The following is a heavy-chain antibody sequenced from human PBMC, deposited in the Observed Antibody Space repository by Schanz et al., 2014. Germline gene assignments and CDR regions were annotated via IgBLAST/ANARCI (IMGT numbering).Heavy chain of an antibody. CDR1: GFSVGNKY. V-gene: IGHV3-66*01. CDR2: IYIGGNT. CDR3: ATASSPVREAGAGSSFHL. J-gene: IGHJ5*02. Sequence: EVQLVESGGGLVQPGGSLRLSCAASGFSVGNKYMNWVRQAPGKGLEWVSFIYIGGNTYYADSVKGRFTISRDNSKNTLYIQMNSLRAEDTAVYYCATASSPVREAGAGSSFHLWGQGTLVTVSP. D-gene: IGHD6-13*01.